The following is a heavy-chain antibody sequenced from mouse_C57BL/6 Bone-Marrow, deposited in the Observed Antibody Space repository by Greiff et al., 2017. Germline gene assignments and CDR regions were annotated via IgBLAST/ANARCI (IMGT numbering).Heavy chain of an antibody. Sequence: EVKLVESGGGLVKPGGSLKLSCAASGFTFSSYAMSWVRQTPEKRLEWVATISDGGSYTYYPDNVKGRFTISRDNAKNNLYLQMSHLKSEDTAMYYCARLGLAGYYVGYYAMDYWGQGTSVTVSS. CDR3: ARLGLAGYYVGYYAMDY. J-gene: IGHJ4*01. V-gene: IGHV5-4*03. CDR1: GFTFSSYA. D-gene: IGHD2-3*01. CDR2: ISDGGSYT.